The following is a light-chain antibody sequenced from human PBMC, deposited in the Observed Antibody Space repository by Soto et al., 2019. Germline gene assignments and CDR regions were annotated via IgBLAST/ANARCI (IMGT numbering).Light chain of an antibody. V-gene: IGKV1-5*01. CDR2: DAS. J-gene: IGKJ1*01. CDR1: QNINNW. CDR3: QHMRT. Sequence: GDIVPIPCRASQNINNWIAWYQQKPGKAPKFLIYDASTLESGVPSRFSGSGFGTEFSLTISSLQPDDFGSYYCQHMRTFGQGTKVDIK.